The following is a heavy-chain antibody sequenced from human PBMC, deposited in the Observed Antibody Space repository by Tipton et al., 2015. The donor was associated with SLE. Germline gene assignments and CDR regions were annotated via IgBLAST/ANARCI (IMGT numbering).Heavy chain of an antibody. D-gene: IGHD1-26*01. CDR3: TGDGGVGATVW. V-gene: IGHV4-4*07. Sequence: TLSLTCTVSGGAISTFYWSWIRQSAGKGLEWIGRIYSSGRTNYNPSLKSRVTLSVDTPRKRFSLQLTSVAAADTAVYYCTGDGGVGATVWWGQGTLVTVSS. CDR2: IYSSGRT. J-gene: IGHJ4*02. CDR1: GGAISTFY.